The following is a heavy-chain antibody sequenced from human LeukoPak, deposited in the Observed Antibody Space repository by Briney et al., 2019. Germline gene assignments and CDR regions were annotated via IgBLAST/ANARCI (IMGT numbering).Heavy chain of an antibody. V-gene: IGHV4-4*07. CDR2: IYTSGST. J-gene: IGHJ5*02. D-gene: IGHD3-22*01. CDR1: GGSISGYY. Sequence: SETLSLTCTVSGGSISGYYWSWIRQPAGKGLEWIGRIYTSGSTNYNPSLKSRVTMSVDTSKNQFSLKLSSVTAADTAVYYCARDSRYSSRGLGWFDPWGQGTLVTVSS. CDR3: ARDSRYSSRGLGWFDP.